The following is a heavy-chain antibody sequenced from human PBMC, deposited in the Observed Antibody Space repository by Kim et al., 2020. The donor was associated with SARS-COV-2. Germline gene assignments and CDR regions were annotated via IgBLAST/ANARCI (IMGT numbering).Heavy chain of an antibody. CDR3: AKDSTVIRDWYFDL. CDR1: GFTFSSYG. Sequence: GGSLRLSCAASGFTFSSYGMHWVRQAPGKGLEWVAVISYDGSNKYYADSVKGRFTISRDNSKNTLYLQMNSLRAEDTAVYYCAKDSTVIRDWYFDLWGRGTLVTVSS. J-gene: IGHJ2*01. CDR2: ISYDGSNK. D-gene: IGHD4-17*01. V-gene: IGHV3-30*18.